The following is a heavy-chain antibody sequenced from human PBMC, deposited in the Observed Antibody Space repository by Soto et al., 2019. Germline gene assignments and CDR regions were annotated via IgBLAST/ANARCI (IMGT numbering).Heavy chain of an antibody. CDR2: VYYTGTT. V-gene: IGHV4-59*01. CDR1: GGSISSYF. J-gene: IGHJ4*02. CDR3: ARDLAAVPRAFDY. Sequence: QVQLQESGPGLLKPSDTLSLTCTVSGGSISSYFYIWVRQPPGKGLEWIGSVYYTGTTDYNPSIKSRVTISVDTSKTQFSLNLRSVTAADTAVYYCARDLAAVPRAFDYWGRGTLVTVYS. D-gene: IGHD6-13*01.